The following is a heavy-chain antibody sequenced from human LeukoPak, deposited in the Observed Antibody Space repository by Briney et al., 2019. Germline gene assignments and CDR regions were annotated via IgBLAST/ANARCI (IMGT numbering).Heavy chain of an antibody. J-gene: IGHJ4*02. CDR1: GFAFSRYG. CDR2: IRYDGTEG. V-gene: IGHV3-30*02. D-gene: IGHD2-15*01. Sequence: PGGSLRLSCAASGFAFSRYGMHWVRQAPGKGLDWVAFIRYDGTEGYYADSVKDRFTVSRDNSKNTLYLQMNSLRGEDTAIYYCAKGGYGWYEVDYWGQGTLVTVSS. CDR3: AKGGYGWYEVDY.